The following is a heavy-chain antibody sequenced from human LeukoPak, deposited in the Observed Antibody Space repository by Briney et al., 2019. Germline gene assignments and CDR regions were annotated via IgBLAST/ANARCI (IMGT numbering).Heavy chain of an antibody. V-gene: IGHV3-48*04. CDR2: IAGSGSSTI. D-gene: IGHD3-10*01. CDR1: GFIFSNYG. J-gene: IGHJ4*02. Sequence: GGSLRLSCAASGFIFSNYGMNWVRQAPGKGLEWISYIAGSGSSTIYYADSVKGRLTISRDNAKNSLYLQMNSLRAEDTAVYYCAIQKADLITMIRGIIAYWGQGTLVTVSS. CDR3: AIQKADLITMIRGIIAY.